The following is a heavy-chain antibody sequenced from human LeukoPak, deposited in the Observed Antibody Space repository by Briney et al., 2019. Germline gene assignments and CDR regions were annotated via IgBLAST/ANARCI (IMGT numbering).Heavy chain of an antibody. J-gene: IGHJ4*02. Sequence: SKTLSLTCTVSGGSIRSSDYFWGWIRQPPGQGLEWIGSIYYNGNTYDNPSLKSRVTVSVSTSKNQFSLNLKSVTAADTAVYYCARVRGSRGYGADFDFWGQGTLVTVSS. D-gene: IGHD3-22*01. CDR3: ARVRGSRGYGADFDF. V-gene: IGHV4-39*07. CDR2: IYYNGNT. CDR1: GGSIRSSDYF.